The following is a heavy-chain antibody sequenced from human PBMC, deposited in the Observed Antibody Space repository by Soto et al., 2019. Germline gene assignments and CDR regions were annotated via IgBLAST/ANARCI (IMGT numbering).Heavy chain of an antibody. D-gene: IGHD6-19*01. CDR1: GFTFSSYA. CDR2: ISGSGGST. Sequence: LRLSCAASGFTFSSYAMSWVRQAPGKGLEWVSAISGSGGSTYYADSVKGRFTISRDNSKNTLYLQMNSLRAEDTAVYYCAKDAGIAVATPLRMDVWGQGTTVTVSS. J-gene: IGHJ6*02. CDR3: AKDAGIAVATPLRMDV. V-gene: IGHV3-23*01.